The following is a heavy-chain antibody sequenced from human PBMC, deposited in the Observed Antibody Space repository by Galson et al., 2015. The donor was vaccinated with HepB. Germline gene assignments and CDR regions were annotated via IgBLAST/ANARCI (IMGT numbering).Heavy chain of an antibody. V-gene: IGHV1-46*03. CDR3: ARDPAYSSGWPIDAFDI. CDR2: INPSGGST. J-gene: IGHJ3*02. D-gene: IGHD6-19*01. CDR1: GYTFTSYY. Sequence: SVKVSCKASGYTFTSYYTHWVRQAPGQGLEWMGIINPSGGSTSYAQKFQGRVTMTRDTSTSTVYMELSSLRSEDTAVYYCARDPAYSSGWPIDAFDIWGQGTMVTVSS.